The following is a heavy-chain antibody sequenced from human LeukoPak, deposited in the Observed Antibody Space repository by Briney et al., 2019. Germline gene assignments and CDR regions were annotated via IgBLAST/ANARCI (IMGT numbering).Heavy chain of an antibody. J-gene: IGHJ4*02. Sequence: PGGSLRLSCAASGFTFSSYEMNWVRQAPGKGLEWVSYISSSGSTMYYADSVKGRFTISRDNSKNTLYLQMNSLRTEDTAVYYCRDPFDYWGQGTLVTVSS. CDR1: GFTFSSYE. D-gene: IGHD5-24*01. CDR2: ISSSGSTM. CDR3: RDPFDY. V-gene: IGHV3-48*03.